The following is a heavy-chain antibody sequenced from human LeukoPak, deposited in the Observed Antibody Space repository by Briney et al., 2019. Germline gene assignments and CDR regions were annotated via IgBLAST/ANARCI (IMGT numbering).Heavy chain of an antibody. CDR3: AKRYSGYEVFYYYYYMDV. V-gene: IGHV3-30*02. CDR1: GFTFSSYG. J-gene: IGHJ6*03. CDR2: IRYDGSNN. D-gene: IGHD5-12*01. Sequence: QPGGSLRLSCAASGFTFSSYGMHWVRQAPGKGLEWVAFIRYDGSNNYFDDSVKGRFTISRDNYKNTLYLQMNSLRAEDTAVYYCAKRYSGYEVFYYYYYMDVWGKGTTVTVSS.